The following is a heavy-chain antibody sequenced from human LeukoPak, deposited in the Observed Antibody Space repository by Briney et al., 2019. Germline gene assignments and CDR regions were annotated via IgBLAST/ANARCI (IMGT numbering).Heavy chain of an antibody. D-gene: IGHD4-23*01. CDR3: ALFTVVTQETNL. Sequence: SGGSLRLSCAASGITFSSYGMSWIRQAPGKGLEWVSSISHTGGSPYYADSVKGRFTISRDNAKNSLYLQMNSLRAEDTAVYYCALFTVVTQETNLWGQGTLVTVSS. CDR2: ISHTGGSP. V-gene: IGHV3-23*01. CDR1: GITFSSYG. J-gene: IGHJ4*02.